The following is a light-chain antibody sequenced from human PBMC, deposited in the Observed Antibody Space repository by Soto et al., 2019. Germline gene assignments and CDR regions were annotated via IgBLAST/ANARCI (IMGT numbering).Light chain of an antibody. CDR1: QAIYSY. J-gene: IGKJ1*01. CDR3: QQYNSYPWT. CDR2: DAS. V-gene: IGKV1-9*01. Sequence: DIQMTQSPSTLSASVGDRVTITCRASQAIYSYLVWYQQKAGKAPKLLIYDASTLQSGVPSRFSGSGSGTEFTLTISSLQPDDLATYYCQQYNSYPWTFGQGTKVDFK.